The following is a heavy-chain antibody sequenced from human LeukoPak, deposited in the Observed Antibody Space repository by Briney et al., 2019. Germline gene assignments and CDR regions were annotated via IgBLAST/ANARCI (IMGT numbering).Heavy chain of an antibody. D-gene: IGHD3-22*01. J-gene: IGHJ3*02. CDR3: ARELYDSSGYYYNHAFDI. CDR2: IYYSGSS. Sequence: SETLSLTCTVSSGSISSYYWSWIRQPPGKGLEWIVYIYYSGSSNYNPSLKSRVTISVDTSKNQFSLKLSSVTAADTAVYYCARELYDSSGYYYNHAFDIWGQGTMVTVSS. CDR1: SGSISSYY. V-gene: IGHV4-59*01.